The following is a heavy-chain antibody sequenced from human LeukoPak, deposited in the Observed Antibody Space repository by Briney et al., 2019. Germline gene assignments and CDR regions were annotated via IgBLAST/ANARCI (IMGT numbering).Heavy chain of an antibody. J-gene: IGHJ4*02. CDR2: IYYTGST. D-gene: IGHD6-13*01. Sequence: PSETLSLTCTVSGGSISPYYWTWIRQPPGKGLEWVGYIYYTGSTNYNPSLTSRVTISADTSKNQFSLKLSSVTAADTAVYYCARAGSSWSTGYYFDYWGQGTLVTVSS. V-gene: IGHV4-59*01. CDR3: ARAGSSWSTGYYFDY. CDR1: GGSISPYY.